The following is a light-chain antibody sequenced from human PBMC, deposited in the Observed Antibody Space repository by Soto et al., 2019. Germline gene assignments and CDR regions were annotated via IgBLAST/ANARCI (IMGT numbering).Light chain of an antibody. CDR2: GNN. V-gene: IGLV1-40*01. CDR1: SSNIGARYD. Sequence: QSLLTQPPSVSGAPGQRVTISCTGSSSNIGARYDVHWYQQLPGTAPKLLIYGNNNRPSGVPDRFSGSKSGTSASLAITGLQAEDEADYYCQSYDNSLSAYVFGTGTKVTVL. CDR3: QSYDNSLSAYV. J-gene: IGLJ1*01.